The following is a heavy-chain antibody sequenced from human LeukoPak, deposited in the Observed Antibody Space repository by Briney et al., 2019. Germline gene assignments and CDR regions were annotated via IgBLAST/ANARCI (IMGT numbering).Heavy chain of an antibody. D-gene: IGHD3-10*01. CDR2: IWYDGSNK. CDR1: GFTFSSYG. J-gene: IGHJ4*02. V-gene: IGHV3-33*01. Sequence: PGGSLRLSCAASGFTFSSYGMHWVRQAPGKGLEWVAVIWYDGSNKYYADSVKGRFTISRDNSKNTLYLQMNSLRAEDTAVYYCARDMGGYYYGSGSPPLVWGQGTLVTVSS. CDR3: ARDMGGYYYGSGSPPLV.